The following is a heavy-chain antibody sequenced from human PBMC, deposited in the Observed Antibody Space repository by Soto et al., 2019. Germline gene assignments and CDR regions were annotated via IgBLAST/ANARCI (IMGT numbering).Heavy chain of an antibody. V-gene: IGHV3-30*18. J-gene: IGHJ4*02. CDR3: AKVHVPYDWLLSGDY. D-gene: IGHD3-9*01. CDR2: ISYDGSNK. CDR1: GFTFSSYG. Sequence: QVQLVESGGGVVQPGRSLRLSCAASGFTFSSYGMHWVRQAPGKGLEWVAVISYDGSNKYYADSVKGRFTISRDNSKNTLYLQMNSLRAEDTAVYYCAKVHVPYDWLLSGDYWGQGTLVTVSS.